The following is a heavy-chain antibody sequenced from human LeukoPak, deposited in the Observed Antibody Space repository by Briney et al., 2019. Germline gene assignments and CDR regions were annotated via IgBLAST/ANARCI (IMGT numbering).Heavy chain of an antibody. CDR1: GFTFSSYS. CDR2: ISSSSSYT. J-gene: IGHJ4*02. V-gene: IGHV3-21*01. CDR3: ARDGVREDIVVVPASSYFDY. D-gene: IGHD2-2*01. Sequence: GGSLRLSCAASGFTFSSYSMNWVRQAPGKGLEWVSSISSSSSYTYYADSVKGRFTISRDNAKNSLYLQMNSLRAEDTAVYYCARDGVREDIVVVPASSYFDYWGQGTLVTVSS.